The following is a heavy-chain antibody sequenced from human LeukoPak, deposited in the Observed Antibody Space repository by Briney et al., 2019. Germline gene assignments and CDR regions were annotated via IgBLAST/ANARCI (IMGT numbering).Heavy chain of an antibody. CDR1: GFTFRDYY. J-gene: IGHJ4*02. CDR2: MSNSGSTI. Sequence: PGGSLRLSCAASGFTFRDYYMNWIRQAPGKGLEWVSYMSNSGSTIYYADFAKGRFTISRDNAKNSLYLQMNSLRAEDTAVYYCARGKTATGTASAYWGQGTLVTVSS. D-gene: IGHD6-13*01. V-gene: IGHV3-11*01. CDR3: ARGKTATGTASAY.